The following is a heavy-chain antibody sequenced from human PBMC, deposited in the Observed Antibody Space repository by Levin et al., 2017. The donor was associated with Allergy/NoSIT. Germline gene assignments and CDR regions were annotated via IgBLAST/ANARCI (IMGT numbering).Heavy chain of an antibody. CDR3: ARKEGFRIAAAGTGWFDP. CDR1: GGSISSYY. CDR2: IYYSGST. D-gene: IGHD6-13*01. Sequence: PSETLSLTCTVSGGSISSYYWSWIRQPPGKGLEWIGYIYYSGSTNYNPSLKSRVTISVDTSKNQFSLKLSSVTAADTAVYYCARKEGFRIAAAGTGWFDPWGQGTLVTVSS. J-gene: IGHJ5*02. V-gene: IGHV4-59*01.